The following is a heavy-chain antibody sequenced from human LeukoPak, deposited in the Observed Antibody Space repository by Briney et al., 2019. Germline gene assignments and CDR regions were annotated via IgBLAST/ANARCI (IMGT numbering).Heavy chain of an antibody. Sequence: GGSLRLSCAASGFTFSSYSMNWVRQAPGKGLEWVSYISSSSSTIYYADSVKGRFTISRDNAKNSLYLQMNSLRAEDTAVYYCARGGSSRAVYYYMDVWGKGTTVTVSS. CDR1: GFTFSSYS. D-gene: IGHD6-13*01. J-gene: IGHJ6*03. CDR2: ISSSSSTI. CDR3: ARGGSSRAVYYYMDV. V-gene: IGHV3-48*01.